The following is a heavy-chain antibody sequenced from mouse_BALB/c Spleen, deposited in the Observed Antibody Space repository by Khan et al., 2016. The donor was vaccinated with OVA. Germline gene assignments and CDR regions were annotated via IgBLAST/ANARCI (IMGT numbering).Heavy chain of an antibody. Sequence: QVQLQQSGPELVKPGASVKMSCKASGHTFTAYYINWVKQTPGQGLQWIGWIHPGSANTKYNERFKGKATLTVDTSSSPAYMQLSSLTSEDTAVYFCAGGFDYWCLGTTRTVS. J-gene: IGHJ2*01. CDR2: IHPGSANT. CDR1: GHTFTAYY. CDR3: AGGFDY. V-gene: IGHV1-84*02.